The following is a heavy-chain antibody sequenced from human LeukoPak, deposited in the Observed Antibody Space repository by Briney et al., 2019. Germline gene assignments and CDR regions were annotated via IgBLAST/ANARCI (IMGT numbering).Heavy chain of an antibody. Sequence: SETLSLTCTVSGGSINDYYWNLLRQPPGKGLEWIGFIYYRGTTNNNPSLKSRVTTSIDTSKKQFSLNLSSVTAADTAIYYCAGVFSGRRPFELWGQGILVTVSS. V-gene: IGHV4-59*03. D-gene: IGHD3-10*01. CDR1: GGSINDYY. CDR2: IYYRGTT. CDR3: AGVFSGRRPFEL. J-gene: IGHJ4*02.